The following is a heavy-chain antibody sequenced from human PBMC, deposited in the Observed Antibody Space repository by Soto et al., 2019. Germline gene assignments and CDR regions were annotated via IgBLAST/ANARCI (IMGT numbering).Heavy chain of an antibody. CDR3: ARDGKGWFGELLSNYYYYYMDV. V-gene: IGHV3-33*01. D-gene: IGHD3-10*01. CDR1: GFTFSSYG. Sequence: GSLRLSCAASGFTFSSYGMHWVRQAPGKGLEWVAVIWYDGSNKYYADSVKGRFTISRDNSKNTLYLQMNSLRAEDTAVYYCARDGKGWFGELLSNYYYYYMDVWGKGTTVTVSS. CDR2: IWYDGSNK. J-gene: IGHJ6*03.